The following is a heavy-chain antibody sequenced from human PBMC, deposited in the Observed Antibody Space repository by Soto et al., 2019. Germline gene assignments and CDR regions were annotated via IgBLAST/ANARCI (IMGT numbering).Heavy chain of an antibody. CDR2: INAGNGNT. V-gene: IGHV1-3*01. J-gene: IGHJ1*01. Sequence: GASVKVSCKASGYTFTSYAMHWVRQAPGQRLEWMGWINAGNGNTKYSQKFQGRVTITRDTSASTAYMELSSLRSEDTAVYYCARVAGQQLGAAEYFQHWGQGTLVTVSS. CDR3: ARVAGQQLGAAEYFQH. CDR1: GYTFTSYA. D-gene: IGHD6-13*01.